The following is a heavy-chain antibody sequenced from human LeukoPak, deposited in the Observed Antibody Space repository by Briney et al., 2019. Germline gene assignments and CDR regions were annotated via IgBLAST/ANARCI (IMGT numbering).Heavy chain of an antibody. V-gene: IGHV4-61*02. J-gene: IGHJ3*02. CDR3: ARVPGVRSSSIVHGFDI. CDR2: IYTSGIT. Sequence: MSSGTLSLTCTVSGGLIGSGFYWSWIRQPAGKGLEWIGRIYTSGITNYNPYLKSRVTISADTSKNQFFLKLSSVTAADTAVYYCARVPGVRSSSIVHGFDIWGQGTSVTVSS. CDR1: GGLIGSGFY. D-gene: IGHD6-6*01.